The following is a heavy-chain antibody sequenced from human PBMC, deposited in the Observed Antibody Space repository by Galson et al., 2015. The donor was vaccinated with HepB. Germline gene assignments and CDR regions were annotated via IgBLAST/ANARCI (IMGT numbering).Heavy chain of an antibody. CDR3: ARDLAAETTDAFDI. Sequence: SVKVSCKASGYSFTSYGVTWVRQAPGQGLQWMGWISGYNGKAIYAQELQDRVTMTTDTSTTTASMELRRLTSDDTAIYYCARDLAAETTDAFDIWGQGTMVIVSS. V-gene: IGHV1-18*04. CDR2: ISGYNGKA. J-gene: IGHJ3*02. CDR1: GYSFTSYG. D-gene: IGHD1-14*01.